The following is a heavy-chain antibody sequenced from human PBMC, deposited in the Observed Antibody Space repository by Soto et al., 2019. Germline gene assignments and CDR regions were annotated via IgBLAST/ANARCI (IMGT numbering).Heavy chain of an antibody. CDR3: AIEPDPGYFQH. V-gene: IGHV1-18*01. CDR1: GYTFTSYG. CDR2: ISAYNGNT. Sequence: ATLKVSCKASGYTFTSYGISWVRQAPGQGLEWMGWISAYNGNTNYAQKLQGRVTMTTDTSTSTAYMELRSLRSDDTVVYYCAIEPDPGYFQHWGQGTLVNVSS. J-gene: IGHJ1*01.